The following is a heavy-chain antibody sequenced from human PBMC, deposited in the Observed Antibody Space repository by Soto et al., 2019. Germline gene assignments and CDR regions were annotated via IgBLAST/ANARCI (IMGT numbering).Heavy chain of an antibody. CDR3: ARAQQFRSAKDY. CDR2: ISYDGSNK. Sequence: GSLRLSCAASGFTFSSYAMHWVRQAPGKGLEWVAVISYDGSNKYYADSVKGRFTISRDNSKNTLYLQMNSLRAEDTAVYYCARAQQFRSAKDYWGQGTLVTVSS. CDR1: GFTFSSYA. J-gene: IGHJ4*02. D-gene: IGHD6-13*01. V-gene: IGHV3-30-3*01.